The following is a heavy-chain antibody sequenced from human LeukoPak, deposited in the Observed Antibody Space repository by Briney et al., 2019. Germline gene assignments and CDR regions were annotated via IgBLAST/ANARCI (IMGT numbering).Heavy chain of an antibody. CDR2: IKSKTDGGTT. J-gene: IGHJ4*02. CDR1: GFTFSNAW. CDR3: TTDGGYYDSSGYYPYYFDY. V-gene: IGHV3-15*01. D-gene: IGHD3-22*01. Sequence: GGSPRLSCAASGFTFSNAWMSWVRQAPGKGLEWVGRIKSKTDGGTTDYAAPVKGRFTISRDDSKNTLYLQMNSLKTEDTAVYYCTTDGGYYDSSGYYPYYFDYWGQGTLVTVSS.